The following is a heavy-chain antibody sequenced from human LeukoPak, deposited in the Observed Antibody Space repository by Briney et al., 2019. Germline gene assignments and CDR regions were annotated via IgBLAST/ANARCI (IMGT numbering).Heavy chain of an antibody. CDR3: ARGKTFHGYYYGMDV. Sequence: SETLSLTCTVSGGSISSSSYYWSWIRQPAGKGLEWIGRIYTSGSTNYNPSLKSRVTMSVDTSKNQFSLKLSSVTAADTAVYYCARGKTFHGYYYGMDVWGQGTTVTVSS. D-gene: IGHD3-16*01. CDR1: GGSISSSSYY. V-gene: IGHV4-61*02. CDR2: IYTSGST. J-gene: IGHJ6*02.